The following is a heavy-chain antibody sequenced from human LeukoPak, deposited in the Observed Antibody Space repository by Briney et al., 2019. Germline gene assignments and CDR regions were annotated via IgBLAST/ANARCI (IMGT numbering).Heavy chain of an antibody. CDR1: GFTVSTNY. CDR2: LYSDDSA. J-gene: IGHJ4*02. Sequence: PGGSLRLSCAASGFTVSTNYMSWVRQAPGKGLEWVSLLYSDDSAYYPDSVKGRFTISRDRSQKALYLQMDSLRPEDTAIYYCARDPWVGSTSLHWGQGIQVTVSS. V-gene: IGHV3-66*02. CDR3: ARDPWVGSTSLH. D-gene: IGHD1-26*01.